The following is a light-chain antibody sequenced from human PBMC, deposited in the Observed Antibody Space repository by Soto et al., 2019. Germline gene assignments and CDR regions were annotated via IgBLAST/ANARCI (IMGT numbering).Light chain of an antibody. Sequence: QSALTQPASVSGSPGQSITNSCTGTSSDVGSYNLVSWYQQHPGKAPKVMIYEVSKRPSGVPNRFSGSKSGNTASLTISGLQAEDEADYYCCSYAGSSTYVFGTGTKLTVL. CDR1: SSDVGSYNL. V-gene: IGLV2-23*02. CDR2: EVS. CDR3: CSYAGSSTYV. J-gene: IGLJ1*01.